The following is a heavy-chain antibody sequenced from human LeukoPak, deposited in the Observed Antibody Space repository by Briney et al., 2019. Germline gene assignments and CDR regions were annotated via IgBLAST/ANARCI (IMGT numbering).Heavy chain of an antibody. D-gene: IGHD5-24*01. J-gene: IGHJ4*02. V-gene: IGHV1-46*01. Sequence: ASVKVSCKASGYTFTRYYMHWVRQAPEQGLEWMGIISPSGASTSYAQKFQGRVTMTRDTSTSTVYMELSSLRSEDTAVYYCARLEMATIRALDYWGQGTLVTVSS. CDR1: GYTFTRYY. CDR2: ISPSGAST. CDR3: ARLEMATIRALDY.